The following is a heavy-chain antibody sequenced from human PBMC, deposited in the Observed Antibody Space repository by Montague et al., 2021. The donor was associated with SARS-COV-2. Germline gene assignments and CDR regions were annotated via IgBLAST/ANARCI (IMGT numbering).Heavy chain of an antibody. J-gene: IGHJ4*02. V-gene: IGHV4-4*07. D-gene: IGHD3-9*01. CDR2: VTTSGTT. Sequence: SETLSLTCAVSGGSITGFSWSWVRQPPGKGLEWIGRVTTSGTTNYSPSLRSRVTISLDTSKNQFSLNLNSVTAADTAMYYCARTPTRPLTLDSWGQGTLVTVSS. CDR3: ARTPTRPLTLDS. CDR1: GGSITGFS.